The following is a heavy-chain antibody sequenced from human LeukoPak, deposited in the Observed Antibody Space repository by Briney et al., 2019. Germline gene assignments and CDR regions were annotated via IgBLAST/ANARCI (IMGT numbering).Heavy chain of an antibody. V-gene: IGHV3-48*03. CDR1: GFTFSSYE. Sequence: PGGSLRLSCAASGFTFSSYEMNWVRQAPGKGLEWVSYISSSGSTIYYADSVKGRFTISRDNAKNSLYLQMNSLRAEDTAVYYCAREENGPHTYSLFDYWGQGSLVTVSS. D-gene: IGHD2-21*01. CDR2: ISSSGSTI. J-gene: IGHJ4*02. CDR3: AREENGPHTYSLFDY.